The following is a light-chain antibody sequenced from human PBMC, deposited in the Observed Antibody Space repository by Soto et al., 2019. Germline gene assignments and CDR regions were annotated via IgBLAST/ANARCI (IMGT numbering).Light chain of an antibody. J-gene: IGKJ5*01. CDR3: QEHASI. Sequence: DIVLTQSPATLSLTPGQGASLSCRASKSVGGDLVWYQQHPGQAPSLLIYDASTRATGIPDRFSGSGSGTDFTLTISRLEPEDFAVYYCQEHASIFGQGTRLEIK. CDR2: DAS. CDR1: KSVGGD. V-gene: IGKV3-11*01.